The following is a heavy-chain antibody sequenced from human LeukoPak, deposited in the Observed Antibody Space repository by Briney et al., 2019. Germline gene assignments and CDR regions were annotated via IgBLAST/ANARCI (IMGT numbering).Heavy chain of an antibody. D-gene: IGHD6-19*01. CDR1: GGSISSSSYY. J-gene: IGHJ4*02. CDR2: IYYSGST. CDR3: ARVSSGWYPVDY. V-gene: IGHV4-39*01. Sequence: ASETLSLTCTVSGGSISSSSYYWGWIRQPPGKGLEWIGSIYYSGSTYYNPSLKSRVTISVDTSKNQFSLKLSSVTAADTAVYYCARVSSGWYPVDYWGQGTLVTVSS.